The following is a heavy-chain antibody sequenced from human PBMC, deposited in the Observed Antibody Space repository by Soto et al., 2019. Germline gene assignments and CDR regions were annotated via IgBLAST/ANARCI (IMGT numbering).Heavy chain of an antibody. V-gene: IGHV3-23*01. J-gene: IGHJ4*02. CDR1: GFTFSSYP. CDR2: ISGSGGST. CDR3: AKEQRIDYGDYYFDY. Sequence: EVQLLESGGGLVQPGGSLRLSFAASGFTFSSYPMSWVRQPPGKGLEWVSAISGSGGSTYYADSVKGRFTISRDNSKNTLYLQMNSLRAEDTAVYYCAKEQRIDYGDYYFDYWGQGTLVTVSS. D-gene: IGHD4-17*01.